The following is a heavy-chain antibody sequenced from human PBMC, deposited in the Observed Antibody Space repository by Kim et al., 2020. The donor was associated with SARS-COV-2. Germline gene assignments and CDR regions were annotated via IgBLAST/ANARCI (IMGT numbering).Heavy chain of an antibody. CDR3: AKEMGYCSGGSCYPYYYDSSGSFDY. CDR1: GFTFSSYG. V-gene: IGHV3-30*18. CDR2: ISYDGSNK. J-gene: IGHJ4*02. Sequence: GGSLRLSCAASGFTFSSYGMHWVRQAPGKGLEWVAVISYDGSNKYYADSVKGRFTISRDNSKNTLYLQMNSLRAEDTAVYYCAKEMGYCSGGSCYPYYYDSSGSFDYWGQGTLVTVSS. D-gene: IGHD2-15*01.